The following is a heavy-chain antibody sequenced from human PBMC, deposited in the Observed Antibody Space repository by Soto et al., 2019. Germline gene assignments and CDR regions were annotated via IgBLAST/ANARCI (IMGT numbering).Heavy chain of an antibody. Sequence: PGGSLRLSCAASGFTFNRYAMHWVRQAPGKGLEWVSGISWNSGSIGYADSVKGRFTISRDNAKNSLYLQMNSLRAEDTAVYYCAKNGRDTTLTTLDYWAQGTLVTVSS. CDR2: ISWNSGSI. D-gene: IGHD4-17*01. J-gene: IGHJ4*02. CDR1: GFTFNRYA. V-gene: IGHV3-9*01. CDR3: AKNGRDTTLTTLDY.